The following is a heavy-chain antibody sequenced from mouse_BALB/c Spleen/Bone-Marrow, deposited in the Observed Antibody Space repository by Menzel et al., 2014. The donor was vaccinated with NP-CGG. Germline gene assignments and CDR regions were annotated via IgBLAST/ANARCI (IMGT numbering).Heavy chain of an antibody. Sequence: QVQLQQSGAELMKPGASVKISCKATGYTFSSYWIEWVKQRPGHGLEWIGEILPGSGSTNYNEKFKSKATLTADTSSNTAYMQLSSLTSEDSAVYYCARRGISWFAYWGQGTLVTVSA. CDR3: ARRGISWFAY. V-gene: IGHV1-9*01. CDR2: ILPGSGST. CDR1: GYTFSSYW. J-gene: IGHJ3*01.